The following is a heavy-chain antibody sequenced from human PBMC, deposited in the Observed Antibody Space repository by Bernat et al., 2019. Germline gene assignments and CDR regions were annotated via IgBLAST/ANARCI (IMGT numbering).Heavy chain of an antibody. J-gene: IGHJ5*02. D-gene: IGHD3-22*01. CDR3: ARDMRDSCGIQGFDP. CDR1: GGSISSTHW. Sequence: QVQLQESGPGLVKPSGTLSLTCAVSGGSISSTHWWSWVRQPPGKGLEWLGEIHHSGSSNYNPSLKSRVTISVDKSKNQFSLKLNSVTAADTAVYYCARDMRDSCGIQGFDPWGQGTLVTVSS. CDR2: IHHSGSS. V-gene: IGHV4-4*02.